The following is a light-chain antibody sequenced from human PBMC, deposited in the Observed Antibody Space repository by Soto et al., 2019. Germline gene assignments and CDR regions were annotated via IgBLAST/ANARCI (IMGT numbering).Light chain of an antibody. Sequence: VLTQTPATLSLSPGERATLSCRASQTVSRYVAWYQQKPGQAPRLLIYDASNRSTGIPARFSGSGSGTDYTLTICSLEPEDFAVYYCQQRSTWTFLSFGGGTTVEI. CDR2: DAS. CDR1: QTVSRY. V-gene: IGKV3-11*01. CDR3: QQRSTWTFLS. J-gene: IGKJ4*01.